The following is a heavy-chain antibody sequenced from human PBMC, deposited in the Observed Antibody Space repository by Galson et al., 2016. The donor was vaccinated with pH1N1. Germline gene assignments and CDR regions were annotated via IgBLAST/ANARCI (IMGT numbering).Heavy chain of an antibody. Sequence: SCKASGYTFTTFGISWVRQAPGKGLEWLGWISTSKGNTKNAQRLLDRVTMTRDTSTSAVFMELTSLRSDDTAIYYCARDQNWNLGYWGQGTLVTVSS. CDR1: GYTFTTFG. CDR2: ISTSKGNT. CDR3: ARDQNWNLGY. V-gene: IGHV1-18*01. D-gene: IGHD1-1*01. J-gene: IGHJ4*02.